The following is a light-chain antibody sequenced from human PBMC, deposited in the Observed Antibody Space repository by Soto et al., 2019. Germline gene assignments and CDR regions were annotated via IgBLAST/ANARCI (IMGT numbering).Light chain of an antibody. CDR2: EVS. J-gene: IGLJ3*02. CDR3: TSFTTTNIWV. CDR1: SSDVGRYNY. Sequence: QSALTQPRSVSGSPGQSVTISCTGTSSDVGRYNYVSWYQQHPGKAPKLVICEVSNRPSGVSSRFSGSKSGNTASLTISGLRAEDEADYYCTSFTTTNIWVFGGGTKLTVL. V-gene: IGLV2-14*01.